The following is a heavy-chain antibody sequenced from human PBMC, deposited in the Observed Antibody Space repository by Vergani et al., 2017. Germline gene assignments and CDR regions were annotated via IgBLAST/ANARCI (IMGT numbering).Heavy chain of an antibody. CDR2: INPSGGST. CDR3: ARGGYYGSGSYYAGVPDYYYYMDV. Sequence: QVQLVQSGAEVKKPGASVKVSCKASGYTFTSYYMHWVRQAPGQGLEWMGIINPSGGSTSYAQKFQGRVTMTRDTSTSTVYMELSSLRSEDTAVYYCARGGYYGSGSYYAGVPDYYYYMDVWGKGTTVTVSS. J-gene: IGHJ6*03. V-gene: IGHV1-46*01. CDR1: GYTFTSYY. D-gene: IGHD3-10*01.